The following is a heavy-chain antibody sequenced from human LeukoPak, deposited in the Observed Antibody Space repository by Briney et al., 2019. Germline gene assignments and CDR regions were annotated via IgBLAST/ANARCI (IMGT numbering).Heavy chain of an antibody. Sequence: PSETLSLTCTDSGGSISSGGYYWSWIRQHPGKGLEWIGYIYYSGSTYYNPSLKSRVTISVDTSKNQFSLKLSSVTAADTAVYYCARGECSSTSCYRVFDYWGQGTLVTVSS. CDR3: ARGECSSTSCYRVFDY. J-gene: IGHJ4*02. V-gene: IGHV4-31*03. CDR1: GGSISSGGYY. D-gene: IGHD2-2*02. CDR2: IYYSGST.